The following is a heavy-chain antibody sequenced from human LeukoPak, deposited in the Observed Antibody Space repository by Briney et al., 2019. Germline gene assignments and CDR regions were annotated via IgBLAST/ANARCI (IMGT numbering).Heavy chain of an antibody. J-gene: IGHJ6*02. CDR2: IIPIFGTA. CDR1: GGTFSSYA. D-gene: IGHD2-2*02. V-gene: IGHV1-69*01. CDR3: ARVGYCSSTSCYTVGDYYYYGMDV. Sequence: SVKVSCKASGGTFSSYAISWVRQAPGQGLEWMGGIIPIFGTANYAQKFQGRVTITADESTSTAYMELSSLRSEDTAVYYCARVGYCSSTSCYTVGDYYYYGMDVWGQGTTVTVSS.